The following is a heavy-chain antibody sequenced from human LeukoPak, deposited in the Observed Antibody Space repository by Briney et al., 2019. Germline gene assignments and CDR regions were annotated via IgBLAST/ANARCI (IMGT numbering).Heavy chain of an antibody. Sequence: SETLSLTRTVSGASISSSTYYWGWIRQPPGKGLEWIGTVYYSGGTSYYPSLKSRVTISVDTSKNQFSLKLTSVTAADTAVYYCATQAAGGPLDYWGQGTLVTVSS. CDR2: VYYSGGT. D-gene: IGHD2-15*01. J-gene: IGHJ4*02. CDR3: ATQAAGGPLDY. CDR1: GASISSSTYY. V-gene: IGHV4-39*01.